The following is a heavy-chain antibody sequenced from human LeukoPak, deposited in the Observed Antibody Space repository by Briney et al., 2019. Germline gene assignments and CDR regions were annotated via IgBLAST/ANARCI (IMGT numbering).Heavy chain of an antibody. CDR2: ISYDGSNK. Sequence: PGGSLRLSCAASGFTFSSYGMHWVRQAPGKGLEWVAVISYDGSNKYYADSVKGRFTISRDNSKNTLYLQMNSLRVEDTAVYYCAREGYCSSTNCFTRGAFDYWGPGTLVTVSS. CDR3: AREGYCSSTNCFTRGAFDY. CDR1: GFTFSSYG. V-gene: IGHV3-30*03. D-gene: IGHD2-2*01. J-gene: IGHJ4*02.